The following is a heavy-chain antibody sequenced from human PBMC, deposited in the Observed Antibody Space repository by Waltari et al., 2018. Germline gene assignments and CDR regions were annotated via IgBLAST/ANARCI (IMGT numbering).Heavy chain of an antibody. J-gene: IGHJ6*02. CDR3: AKGTAHYGMDV. Sequence: EVLLLESGGGLVQPGGSLRLSCAASGFSFSSYVMSWVRQPPGKGLEWVSGISWSGDDTYYADSVKGRFTVSRDNSKNTLYLQMPSLRVADTAVYYCAKGTAHYGMDVWGQGTTVTVSS. D-gene: IGHD2-8*02. V-gene: IGHV3-23*01. CDR2: ISWSGDDT. CDR1: GFSFSSYV.